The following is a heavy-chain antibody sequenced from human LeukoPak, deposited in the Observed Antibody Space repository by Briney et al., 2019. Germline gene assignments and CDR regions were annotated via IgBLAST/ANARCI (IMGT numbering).Heavy chain of an antibody. CDR2: IRYDGSNK. D-gene: IGHD1-26*01. J-gene: IGHJ6*03. CDR1: GFTFSSYA. V-gene: IGHV3-30*02. Sequence: AGRSLRLSCAASGFTFSSYAMHWVRQAPGKGLEWVAFIRYDGSNKYYADSVKGRFTISRDNSKNTLYLQMNSLRAEDTAVYYCAKDREVGAPWVYYYYMDVWGKGTTVTVSS. CDR3: AKDREVGAPWVYYYYMDV.